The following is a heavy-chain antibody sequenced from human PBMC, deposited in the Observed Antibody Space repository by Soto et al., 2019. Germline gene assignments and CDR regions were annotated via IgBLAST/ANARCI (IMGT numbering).Heavy chain of an antibody. V-gene: IGHV3-23*01. D-gene: IGHD4-17*01. CDR3: AKDYYGDYFAQGWFDP. Sequence: PGGSLRLSCASSGFTFSSYAMSWVRQAPGKGLEWVSAISGSGGSTYYADSVKGRFTISRDNSKNTLYLQMNSLRAEDTAVYYCAKDYYGDYFAQGWFDPWGQGTLVTVSS. J-gene: IGHJ5*02. CDR2: ISGSGGST. CDR1: GFTFSSYA.